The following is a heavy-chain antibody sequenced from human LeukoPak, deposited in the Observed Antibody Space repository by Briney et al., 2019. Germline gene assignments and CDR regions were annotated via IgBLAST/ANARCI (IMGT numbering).Heavy chain of an antibody. V-gene: IGHV4-39*01. D-gene: IGHD1-26*01. CDR1: GDSITSTTYY. J-gene: IGHJ4*02. CDR2: IYYSGST. Sequence: PSETLSLTCTVPGDSITSTTYYWGWIRQSPGKGLEWIGSIYYSGSTYYNPSLKSRVTISVDTSKSQFSLKLTSVTAADTAVYYCARSTSGSYFWADKWGQGTLVTVSS. CDR3: ARSTSGSYFWADK.